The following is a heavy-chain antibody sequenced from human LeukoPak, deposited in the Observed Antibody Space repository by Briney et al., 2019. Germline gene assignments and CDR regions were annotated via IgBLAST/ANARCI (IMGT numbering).Heavy chain of an antibody. J-gene: IGHJ6*03. CDR3: ARHARDYSNFGRNYYYYMDV. CDR2: IIHSGST. CDR1: GGSFSGYY. D-gene: IGHD4-11*01. V-gene: IGHV4-34*12. Sequence: SETLSLTCAVYGGSFSGYYWSWIRQPPGKGLEWIGEIIHSGSTNYNPSLKSRVTISVDTSKNQFSLKLSSVTAADTAVYYCARHARDYSNFGRNYYYYMDVWGKGTTVTVSS.